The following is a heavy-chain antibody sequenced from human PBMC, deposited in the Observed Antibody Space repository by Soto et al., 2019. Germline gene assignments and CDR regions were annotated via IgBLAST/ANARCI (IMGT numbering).Heavy chain of an antibody. D-gene: IGHD3-3*01. CDR2: IYYSEST. CDR3: ASTYSGTLRCVEWSPYYYYGMDV. Sequence: PSETLSLTCAVSVGSISSGGYYWSWMRHHPGKGLEWIGYIYYSESTYYNPSLKSRVTISVDTSKNQFSLKLSSVTAADSAVYYCASTYSGTLRCVEWSPYYYYGMDVWGQGTTVTVSS. CDR1: VGSISSGGYY. J-gene: IGHJ6*02. V-gene: IGHV4-31*11.